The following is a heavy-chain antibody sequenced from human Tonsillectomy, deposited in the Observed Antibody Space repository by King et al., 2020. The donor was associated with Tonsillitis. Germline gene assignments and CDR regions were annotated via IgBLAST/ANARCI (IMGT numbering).Heavy chain of an antibody. CDR2: IYPSDSDT. D-gene: IGHD5-12*01. V-gene: IGHV5-51*01. CDR3: ARRFGGYVRAFDI. CDR1: GYNFIGHW. J-gene: IGHJ3*02. Sequence: QLVQSGAEVKKPGESLKISCKGSGYNFIGHWIGWVRQMPGKGLEWMGIIYPSDSDTRYSPSFQGQVTISVDKSISTVYLQWSSLKASDTAMYYCARRFGGYVRAFDIWGQGTMVTVSS.